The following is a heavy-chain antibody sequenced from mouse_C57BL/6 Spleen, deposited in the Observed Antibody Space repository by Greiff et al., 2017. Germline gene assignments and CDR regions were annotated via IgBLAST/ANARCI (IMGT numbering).Heavy chain of an antibody. CDR1: GYTFTSYW. V-gene: IGHV1-64*01. CDR2: IHPNSGST. J-gene: IGHJ3*01. Sequence: QVQLQQPGAELVKPGASVKLSCKASGYTFTSYWMHWVKQRPGQGLEWIGMIHPNSGSTNYNEKFKSKDTLTVDKSSSTAYMQISSLTSEDSAVYYCASAIYYDYDTFAYWGQGTLVTVSA. CDR3: ASAIYYDYDTFAY. D-gene: IGHD2-4*01.